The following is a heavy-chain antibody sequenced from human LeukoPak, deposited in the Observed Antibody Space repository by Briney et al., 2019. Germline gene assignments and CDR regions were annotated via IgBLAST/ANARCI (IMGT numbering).Heavy chain of an antibody. D-gene: IGHD2-2*01. CDR3: ARVGDVVVPATIIYFQH. Sequence: ASVKVSCKASGYTFTSYYTHWVRQAPGQGLEWMGWINPNSGGTNYAQKFQGRVTMTRDTSISTAYMELSRLRSDDTAVYYCARVGDVVVPATIIYFQHWGQGTLVIVSS. CDR2: INPNSGGT. J-gene: IGHJ1*01. CDR1: GYTFTSYY. V-gene: IGHV1-2*02.